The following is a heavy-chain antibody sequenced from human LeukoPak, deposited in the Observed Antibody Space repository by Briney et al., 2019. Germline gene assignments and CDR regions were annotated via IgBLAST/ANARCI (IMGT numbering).Heavy chain of an antibody. V-gene: IGHV3-48*01. CDR1: GFTFSSYS. D-gene: IGHD6-13*01. Sequence: GGSLRLSCAASGFTFSSYSMNWVRQAPGKGLEWVSYFSSSGSTIYYADSVKGRFTISRDISKNTVYLQMNSLKAEDTAVYYCAKIAAAGIYDAFDIWGQGTMVTVSS. CDR3: AKIAAAGIYDAFDI. CDR2: FSSSGSTI. J-gene: IGHJ3*02.